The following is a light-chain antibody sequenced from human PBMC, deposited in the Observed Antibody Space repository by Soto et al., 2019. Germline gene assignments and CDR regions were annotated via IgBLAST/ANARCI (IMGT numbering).Light chain of an antibody. CDR1: QSVDSY. Sequence: EMVMTQSPATLSVSLGERATLSCRASQSVDSYLAWYQQKHGRAPRLLLYGASTKATGVTARFRGGGSGTEFTLTISSLQSEDSAVYYCQQYHKWPPITFGQGTRLEIK. CDR3: QQYHKWPPIT. V-gene: IGKV3-15*01. J-gene: IGKJ5*01. CDR2: GAS.